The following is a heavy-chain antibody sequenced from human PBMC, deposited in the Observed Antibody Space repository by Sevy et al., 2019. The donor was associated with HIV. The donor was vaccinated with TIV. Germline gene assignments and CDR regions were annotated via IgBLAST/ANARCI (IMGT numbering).Heavy chain of an antibody. CDR2: IKGDGSEK. Sequence: GGSLRLSCAASGFNFNKYGMRWVRQAPGKGLEYVASIKGDGSEKYYMDSVKGRFTISRDNAENSVYLQMNSLRAEDTAVYHCVRAGAFATYDSWGQGTLVTVSS. J-gene: IGHJ4*02. V-gene: IGHV3-7*01. CDR1: GFNFNKYG. D-gene: IGHD3-10*01. CDR3: VRAGAFATYDS.